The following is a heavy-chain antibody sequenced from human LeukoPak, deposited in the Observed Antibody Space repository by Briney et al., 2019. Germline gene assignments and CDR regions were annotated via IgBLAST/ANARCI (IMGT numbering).Heavy chain of an antibody. J-gene: IGHJ4*02. V-gene: IGHV3-48*04. CDR2: ISSSGSTI. CDR3: ASPDVLRYFDWLPIFDY. D-gene: IGHD3-9*01. CDR1: GFTFSSYS. Sequence: GGSLRLSCAASGFTFSSYSMNWVRQAPGKGLEWVSYISSSGSTIYYADSVKGRFTISRDNAKNSLYLQMNSLRAEDTAVYYCASPDVLRYFDWLPIFDYWGQGTLVTVSS.